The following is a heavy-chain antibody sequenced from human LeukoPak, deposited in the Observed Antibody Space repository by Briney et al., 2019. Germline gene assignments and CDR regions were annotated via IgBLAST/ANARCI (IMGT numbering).Heavy chain of an antibody. CDR2: VIPIFGTA. D-gene: IGHD6-13*01. Sequence: GASVKVSCKASGGTFSSYAISWVRQAPGQGLEWMGGVIPIFGTANYAQKFQGRVTITTDESTSTAYMELSSLRSEDTAVYYCARGSYSSSWSYFDCWGQGTLVTVSS. CDR1: GGTFSSYA. J-gene: IGHJ4*02. CDR3: ARGSYSSSWSYFDC. V-gene: IGHV1-69*05.